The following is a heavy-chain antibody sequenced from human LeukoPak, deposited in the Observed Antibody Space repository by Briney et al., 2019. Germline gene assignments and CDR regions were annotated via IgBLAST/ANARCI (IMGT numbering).Heavy chain of an antibody. D-gene: IGHD2-15*01. CDR1: GFTFSSYG. V-gene: IGHV3-33*01. J-gene: IGHJ2*01. CDR2: IWYDGSNK. CDR3: ARDRAAPTWFFDL. Sequence: GGSLRLSCAASGFTFSSYGMHWVRQAPGKGLEWVAVIWYDGSNKYYADSVKGRFTISRDNSKNTLYLQMNSLRAEDTAVYYCARDRAAPTWFFDLWGRGTLVLVSS.